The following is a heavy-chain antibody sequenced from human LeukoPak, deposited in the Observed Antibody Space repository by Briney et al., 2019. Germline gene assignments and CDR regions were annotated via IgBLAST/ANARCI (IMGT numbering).Heavy chain of an antibody. V-gene: IGHV3-48*02. CDR2: ISSRSSTI. CDR1: GFTFSSVS. J-gene: IGHJ4*02. Sequence: QSGGSLRHSCAASGFTFSSVSMNWVRQAPGKGLEWVSYISSRSSTIYYADSVKGRFTISRDNAKNSLYLQMNSLRDEDTAVYYCARPTNWWGYFDYWGQGTLVTVSS. CDR3: ARPTNWWGYFDY. D-gene: IGHD2-8*02.